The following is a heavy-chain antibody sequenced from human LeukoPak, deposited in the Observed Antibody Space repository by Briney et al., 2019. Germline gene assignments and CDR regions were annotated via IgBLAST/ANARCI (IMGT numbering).Heavy chain of an antibody. CDR3: ARGYCSGGSCYLDAFDI. Sequence: SVKVSCKASGGTFSSYAISWVRQAPGQGLEWMGGIIPIFGTANYAQKFQGRVTITADESTSTAYMELSSLRSEDTAVYYCARGYCSGGSCYLDAFDIWGQGTMVAVSS. D-gene: IGHD2-15*01. CDR1: GGTFSSYA. J-gene: IGHJ3*02. V-gene: IGHV1-69*13. CDR2: IIPIFGTA.